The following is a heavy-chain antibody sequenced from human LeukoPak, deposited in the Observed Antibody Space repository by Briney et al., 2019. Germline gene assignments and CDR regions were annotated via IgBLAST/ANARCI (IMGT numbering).Heavy chain of an antibody. CDR1: GFTFSSYW. Sequence: GGSLRLSCAASGFTFSSYWMHWVRQAPGKGLVWVSRINSDGSSTSYADSVKGRFTISRDNAKNTLYLQMNSLRAEDTAVYYCARDEIAVAGRYYYYYMDVWGKGTTVTVSS. D-gene: IGHD6-19*01. V-gene: IGHV3-74*01. CDR2: INSDGSST. CDR3: ARDEIAVAGRYYYYYMDV. J-gene: IGHJ6*03.